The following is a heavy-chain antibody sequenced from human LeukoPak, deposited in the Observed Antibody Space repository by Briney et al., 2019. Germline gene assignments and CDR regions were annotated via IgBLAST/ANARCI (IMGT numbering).Heavy chain of an antibody. V-gene: IGHV3-7*03. J-gene: IGHJ4*02. CDR3: ARLDYGSGSYFDY. CDR1: GFAFSSYW. CDR2: IRKDGSGE. Sequence: GDSLRLSCSASGFAFSSYWMTWVRPAPGKGLEWVANIRKDGSGEHYVDSVKGRFTISRDNSKNTLYLQMNSLRAEDTAVYYCARLDYGSGSYFDYWGQGTLVTVSS. D-gene: IGHD3-10*01.